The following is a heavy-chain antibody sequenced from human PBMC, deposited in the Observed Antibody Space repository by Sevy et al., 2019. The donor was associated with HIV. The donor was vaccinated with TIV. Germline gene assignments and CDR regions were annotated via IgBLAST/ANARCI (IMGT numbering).Heavy chain of an antibody. V-gene: IGHV4-59*13. D-gene: IGHD3-10*01. CDR1: GGSISSYY. CDR2: IYYSGRT. CDR3: ARAVSGLWFGELTPFFDY. Sequence: SETLSLTCTVSGGSISSYYWSWLRQPPGKGLEWIGNIYYSGRTNYNPSLKSRVTISVDTSKNQFSLKLSSVTAADTAVYYCARAVSGLWFGELTPFFDYWGQRTLVTVSS. J-gene: IGHJ4*02.